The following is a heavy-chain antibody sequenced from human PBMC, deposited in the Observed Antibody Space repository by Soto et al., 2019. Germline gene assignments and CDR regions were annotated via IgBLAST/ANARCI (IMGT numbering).Heavy chain of an antibody. D-gene: IGHD3-10*01. Sequence: ASVKVSCKASGYIFTNYVIHWVRQAPGQRLECMGWINTGNGNTQYSQKFQGRVTITRDTSASTAYMELSSLRSEDTAVYYCAGSITMVRGLIYYGMDVWGQGTTVTVSS. CDR3: AGSITMVRGLIYYGMDV. CDR1: GYIFTNYV. CDR2: INTGNGNT. J-gene: IGHJ6*02. V-gene: IGHV1-3*04.